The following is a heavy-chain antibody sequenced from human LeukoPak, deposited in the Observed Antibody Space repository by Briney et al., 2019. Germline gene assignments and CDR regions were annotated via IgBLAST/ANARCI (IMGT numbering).Heavy chain of an antibody. J-gene: IGHJ4*02. CDR1: GGSISSYY. CDR2: INHSGST. Sequence: PSETLSLTCTVSGGSISSYYWSWIRQPPGKGLEWIGEINHSGSTNYNPSLKSRVTISVDTSKNQFSLKLSSVTAADTAVYYCARGTTVVTYAFDYWGQGTLVTVSS. V-gene: IGHV4-34*01. CDR3: ARGTTVVTYAFDY. D-gene: IGHD4-23*01.